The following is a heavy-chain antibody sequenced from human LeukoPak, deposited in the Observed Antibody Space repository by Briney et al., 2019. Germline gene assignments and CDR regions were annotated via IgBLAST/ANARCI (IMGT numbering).Heavy chain of an antibody. D-gene: IGHD5-12*01. CDR1: GYTFTGYY. Sequence: ASVTVSCKASGYTFTGYYMHWVRPAPGQGREWMGWINPNSGGTNYAQKSQGRVTITRATSISTAHMEFSRLSSDDTAVVYFARDPVISGYAPNWVDPWGQGTLVTVSS. J-gene: IGHJ5*02. CDR3: ARDPVISGYAPNWVDP. CDR2: INPNSGGT. V-gene: IGHV1-2*02.